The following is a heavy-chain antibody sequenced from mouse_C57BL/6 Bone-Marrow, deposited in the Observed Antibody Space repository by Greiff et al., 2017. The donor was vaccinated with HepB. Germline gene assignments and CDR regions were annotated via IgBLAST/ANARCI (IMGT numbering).Heavy chain of an antibody. V-gene: IGHV1-59*01. CDR1: GYTFTSYW. CDR3: ARSAYYSNLYYFDY. J-gene: IGHJ2*01. CDR2: IDPSDSYT. Sequence: VQLQQPGAELVRPGTSVKLSCKASGYTFTSYWMHWVKQRPGQGLEWIGVIDPSDSYTNYNQKFKGKATLTVDTSSSTAYMQLSSLTSEDSAVYYCARSAYYSNLYYFDYWGQGTTLTVSS. D-gene: IGHD2-5*01.